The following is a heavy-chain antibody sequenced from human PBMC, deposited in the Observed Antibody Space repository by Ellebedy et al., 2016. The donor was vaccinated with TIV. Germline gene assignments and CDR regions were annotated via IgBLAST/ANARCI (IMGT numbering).Heavy chain of an antibody. Sequence: GESLKISCAASGFSFSNAWMNWVRQAPGKGLEWVGRLKKYTDGGTTAYAAPVKGRFTISRDDSKNTMYLQMNGLKREDTAMYYCTTEGYTYGFHSVFSWGQGTLVTVSS. V-gene: IGHV3-15*07. D-gene: IGHD5-18*01. CDR3: TTEGYTYGFHSVFS. CDR2: LKKYTDGGTT. CDR1: GFSFSNAW. J-gene: IGHJ4*02.